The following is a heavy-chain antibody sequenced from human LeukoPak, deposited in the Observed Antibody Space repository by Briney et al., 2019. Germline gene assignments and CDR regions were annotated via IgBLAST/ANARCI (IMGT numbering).Heavy chain of an antibody. CDR3: ARVHSSSWSDY. CDR1: GYTFTTYG. Sequence: ASVKVSCKASGYTFTTYGISWVRQAPGQGLEWMGWINPNSGGTNYAQKFQGRVTMTRDTSISTAYMELSRLRSDDTAVYYCARVHSSSWSDYWGQGTLVTVSS. CDR2: INPNSGGT. J-gene: IGHJ4*02. D-gene: IGHD6-13*01. V-gene: IGHV1-2*02.